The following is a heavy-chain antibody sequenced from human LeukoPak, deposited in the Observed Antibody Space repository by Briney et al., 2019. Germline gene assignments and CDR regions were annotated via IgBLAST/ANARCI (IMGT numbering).Heavy chain of an antibody. CDR3: TSGTLSYYYMDV. V-gene: IGHV4-4*07. Sequence: SETLSLACTVSGDSISSLYFSWIRQPAGKGLEWIGRINASGTTRYNPSFKSRVTMSVDTSKNQLSLKLSSVTAADTAVYYCTSGTLSYYYMDVWGKGTTVTISS. CDR2: INASGTT. J-gene: IGHJ6*03. CDR1: GDSISSLY. D-gene: IGHD1-14*01.